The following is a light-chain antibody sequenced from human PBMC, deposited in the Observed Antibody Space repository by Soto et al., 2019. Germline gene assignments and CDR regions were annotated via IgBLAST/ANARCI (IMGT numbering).Light chain of an antibody. CDR3: QQTYSTPST. CDR1: QTVRTY. Sequence: DTQMTQSPSSLSASVGDRVTIRCRASQTVRTYLNWYQQKPGKAPILLIYAASSLPSAVPPRFTGAGSATGFTLTISSLQPEDFGTYYCQQTYSTPSTVGQGRRLEIK. CDR2: AAS. J-gene: IGKJ5*01. V-gene: IGKV1-39*01.